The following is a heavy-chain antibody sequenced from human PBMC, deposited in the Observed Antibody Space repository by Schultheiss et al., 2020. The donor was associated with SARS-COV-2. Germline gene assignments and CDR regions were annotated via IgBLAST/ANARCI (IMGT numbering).Heavy chain of an antibody. CDR1: GFTFSSYW. J-gene: IGHJ6*03. CDR3: ARTSTPAYYYYMDV. Sequence: GSLRLSCAASGFTFSSYWMHWVRQAPGKGLEWIGEIYHSGSTNYNPSLKSRVTISVDTSKNQFSLKLSSVTAADTAVYYCARTSTPAYYYYMDVWGKGTTVTVSS. CDR2: IYHSGST. V-gene: IGHV4-4*02.